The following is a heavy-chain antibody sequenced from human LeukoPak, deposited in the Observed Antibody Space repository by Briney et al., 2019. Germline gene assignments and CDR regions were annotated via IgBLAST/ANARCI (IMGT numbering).Heavy chain of an antibody. J-gene: IGHJ4*02. V-gene: IGHV1-69*01. D-gene: IGHD6-13*01. Sequence: SVKVSCKASGGIFSSYAISWVRQAPGQGLEWMGGIIPIFGTANYAQKFQGRVTITADESTSTAYMELSSLRSEDTAVYYCASRSDASIAAAADYWGQGTLVTVSS. CDR1: GGIFSSYA. CDR3: ASRSDASIAAAADY. CDR2: IIPIFGTA.